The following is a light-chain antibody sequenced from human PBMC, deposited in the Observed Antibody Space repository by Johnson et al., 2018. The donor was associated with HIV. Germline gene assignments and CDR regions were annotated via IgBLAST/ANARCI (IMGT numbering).Light chain of an antibody. J-gene: IGLJ1*01. CDR3: GTWDSSLSAQV. V-gene: IGLV1-51*02. CDR1: SSNIGNNY. CDR2: EDN. Sequence: QSVLTQSPSVSAAPGQKVTISCSGSSSNIGNNYVSWYQQFPGAAPKLLIYEDNKRPSGIPDRFSGSKSGTSATLGITGLQTGDEADYYCGTWDSSLSAQVFGTGTKVTVL.